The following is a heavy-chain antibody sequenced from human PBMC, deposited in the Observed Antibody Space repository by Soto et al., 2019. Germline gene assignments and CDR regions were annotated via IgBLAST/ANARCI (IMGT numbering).Heavy chain of an antibody. CDR1: GYTLTGYY. J-gene: IGHJ6*02. CDR2: INPNSGGT. V-gene: IGHV1-2*02. Sequence: RASVKVSCKASGYTLTGYYMHWVRQAPGQGLEWMGWINPNSGGTNYAQKFQGRVTMTRDTSISTAYMELSRLRSDDTAVYYCERDHIAARPLSYYYYGMDVWGQGTTVTVSS. D-gene: IGHD6-6*01. CDR3: ERDHIAARPLSYYYYGMDV.